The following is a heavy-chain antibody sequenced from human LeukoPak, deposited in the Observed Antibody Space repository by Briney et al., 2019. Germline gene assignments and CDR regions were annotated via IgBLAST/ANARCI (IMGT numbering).Heavy chain of an antibody. CDR2: INPNSGGT. CDR3: ARAWRAVAGSFFDY. Sequence: ASVKVSCKASGYTSTGYYMHWVRQAPGQGLEWMGWINPNSGGTNYAQKFQGRVTMTRDTSISTAYMELSRLRSDDTAVYYCARAWRAVAGSFFDYWGQGTLVTVSS. J-gene: IGHJ4*02. D-gene: IGHD6-19*01. V-gene: IGHV1-2*02. CDR1: GYTSTGYY.